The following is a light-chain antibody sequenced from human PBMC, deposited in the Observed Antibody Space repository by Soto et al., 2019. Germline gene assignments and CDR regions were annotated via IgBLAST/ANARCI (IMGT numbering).Light chain of an antibody. CDR2: GNS. CDR3: QSYDSSLSGSI. CDR1: SSNIGAGYD. Sequence: QSVLTQPPSVSGAPGQRVTLSCTGSSSNIGAGYDVHWYQQLPGTAPKLLIYGNSNRPSGVPDRFSGSKSGTSASLAITWLQAEEEADYYCQSYDSSLSGSIFGGGTKLTVL. V-gene: IGLV1-40*01. J-gene: IGLJ2*01.